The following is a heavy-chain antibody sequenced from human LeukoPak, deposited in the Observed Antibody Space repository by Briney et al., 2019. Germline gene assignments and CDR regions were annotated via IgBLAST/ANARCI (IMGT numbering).Heavy chain of an antibody. J-gene: IGHJ5*02. D-gene: IGHD3-22*01. CDR3: AREYYDSSGLDP. V-gene: IGHV3-53*01. Sequence: GGSLRLSCAASGFTFRSYAMSWVRQAPGKGLEWVSVIYSGGSTYYADSVKGRFTISRDNSKNTLYLQMNSLRAEDTAVYYCAREYYDSSGLDPWGQGTLVTVSS. CDR2: IYSGGST. CDR1: GFTFRSYA.